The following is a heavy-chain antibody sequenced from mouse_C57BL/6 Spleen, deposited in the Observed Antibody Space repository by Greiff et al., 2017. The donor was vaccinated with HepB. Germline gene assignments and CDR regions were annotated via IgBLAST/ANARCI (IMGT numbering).Heavy chain of an antibody. CDR2: ISSGSSTI. Sequence: DVMLVESGGGLVKPGGSLKLSCAASGFTFSDYGMHWVRQAPEKGLEWVAYISSGSSTIYYADTVKGRFTISRDNAKNTLFLQMTSLRSEDTAMYYCARKPDDYAMDYWGQGTSVTVSS. J-gene: IGHJ4*01. V-gene: IGHV5-17*01. CDR3: ARKPDDYAMDY. CDR1: GFTFSDYG.